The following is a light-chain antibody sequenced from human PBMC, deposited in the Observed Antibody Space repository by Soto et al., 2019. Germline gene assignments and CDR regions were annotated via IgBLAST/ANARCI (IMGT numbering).Light chain of an antibody. Sequence: EIVMTQSPATLSVSPGERATLSCRASQSVSILLAWYQQKPGQAPRLLIYGASSRATGIPDRFSGSGSGTDFTLTISSLQPDDFATYYCQQYYSYPWTFGQGTKVDIK. J-gene: IGKJ1*01. CDR3: QQYYSYPWT. CDR1: QSVSIL. CDR2: GAS. V-gene: IGKV3D-15*01.